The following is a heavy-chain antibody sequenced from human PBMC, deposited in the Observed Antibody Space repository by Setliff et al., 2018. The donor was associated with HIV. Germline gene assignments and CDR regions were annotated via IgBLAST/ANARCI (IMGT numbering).Heavy chain of an antibody. V-gene: IGHV4-34*01. Sequence: SETLSLTCGIYGGSFSDYYWSWIRQPPGKGLEWIGEIDHRGRPKYNPSLNSRVTMSVDKSRNQFSLKVSSVTAADTAVYYCASAGSGTRAPPRYWGQGTLVTVSS. CDR3: ASAGSGTRAPPRY. CDR1: GGSFSDYY. D-gene: IGHD1-1*01. CDR2: IDHRGRP. J-gene: IGHJ4*02.